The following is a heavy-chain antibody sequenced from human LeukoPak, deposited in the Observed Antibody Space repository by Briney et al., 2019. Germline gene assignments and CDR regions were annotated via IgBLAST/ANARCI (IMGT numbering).Heavy chain of an antibody. CDR3: TRLPSSGWYGGSDY. CDR2: IRSKANSYAT. V-gene: IGHV3-73*01. D-gene: IGHD6-19*01. CDR1: GFTFSGSA. Sequence: GGSLRLSCAASGFTFSGSAMHWVRQASGKGLEWVSSIRSKANSYATAYAASVKGRFTISRDDSKNTAYLQMNSLKTEDTAVYYCTRLPSSGWYGGSDYWGQGTLVTVSS. J-gene: IGHJ4*02.